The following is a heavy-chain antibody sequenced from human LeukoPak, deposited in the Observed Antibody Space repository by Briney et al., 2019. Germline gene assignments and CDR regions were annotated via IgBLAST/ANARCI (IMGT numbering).Heavy chain of an antibody. CDR3: ARAEVITYHPFDY. D-gene: IGHD3-22*01. CDR1: GGSISSYY. CDR2: SYYSGST. V-gene: IGHV4-59*01. J-gene: IGHJ4*02. Sequence: PSETLSLTCTVSGGSISSYYWSWIRQPPGKGLEWVGYSYYSGSTNYNPSLKSRVTISVDTSKNQFSLKLSSVTAADTAVYYCARAEVITYHPFDYWGQGTLVTVSS.